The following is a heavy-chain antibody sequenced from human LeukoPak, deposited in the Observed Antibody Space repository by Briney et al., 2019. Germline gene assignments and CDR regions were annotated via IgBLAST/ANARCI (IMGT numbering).Heavy chain of an antibody. CDR3: ARDRLAVAGTEIDY. CDR2: IYYSGST. Sequence: SETLSLTCTVSGGSISSSSYYWGWIRQPPGKGLEWIGSIYYSGSTYYNPSLKSRVTISVDTSKNQFSLKLSSVTAADTAVYYCARDRLAVAGTEIDYWGQGTLVTVSS. CDR1: GGSISSSSYY. D-gene: IGHD6-19*01. J-gene: IGHJ4*02. V-gene: IGHV4-39*07.